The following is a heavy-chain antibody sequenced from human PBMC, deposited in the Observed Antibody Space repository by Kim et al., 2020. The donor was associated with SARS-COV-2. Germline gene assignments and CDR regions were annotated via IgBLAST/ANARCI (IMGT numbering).Heavy chain of an antibody. J-gene: IGHJ4*02. CDR1: GFTFSTYD. D-gene: IGHD3-22*01. CDR3: AKSNSGYYAYLDS. CDR2: ISGSGGTT. V-gene: IGHV3-23*01. Sequence: GGSLRLSCAAYGFTFSTYDMSWVRQAPDKGLEWVSLISGSGGTTYYSDSVKGRFTISRDNSKNTLYLQMNSLRAEDTAEYYCAKSNSGYYAYLDSWGQGILVTVSS.